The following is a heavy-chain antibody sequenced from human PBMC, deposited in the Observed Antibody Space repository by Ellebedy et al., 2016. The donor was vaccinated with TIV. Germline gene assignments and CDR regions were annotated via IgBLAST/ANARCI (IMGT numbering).Heavy chain of an antibody. J-gene: IGHJ1*01. Sequence: GESLKISXAASGFTFSSYSMNWVRQAPGKGLEWVSSISSSSSYIYYADSVKGRFTISRDNAKNSLYLQMNSLRAEDTAVYYCARDLSLTTGGPFQHWGQGTLVTVSS. CDR3: ARDLSLTTGGPFQH. V-gene: IGHV3-21*01. D-gene: IGHD4-17*01. CDR2: ISSSSSYI. CDR1: GFTFSSYS.